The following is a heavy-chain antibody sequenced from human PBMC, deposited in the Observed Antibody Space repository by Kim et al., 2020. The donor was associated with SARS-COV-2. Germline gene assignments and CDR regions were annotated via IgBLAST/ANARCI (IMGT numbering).Heavy chain of an antibody. CDR3: ANGRGIASAGRGG. CDR1: GGSISSPNY. V-gene: IGHV4-4*02. D-gene: IGHD6-13*01. Sequence: SETLSLTCTVSGGSISSPNYWSWVRQPPGKGLEWIGEIYHSGTTNYNPSLKSRGTISVDKSKNQFSLKLSSVTAADTAVYYCANGRGIASAGRGGWGQGTLVTVSS. J-gene: IGHJ4*02. CDR2: IYHSGTT.